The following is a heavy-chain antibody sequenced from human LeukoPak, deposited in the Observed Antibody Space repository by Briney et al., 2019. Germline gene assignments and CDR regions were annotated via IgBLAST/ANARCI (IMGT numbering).Heavy chain of an antibody. CDR3: ARGEDTAMVLGYYYMDV. D-gene: IGHD5-18*01. V-gene: IGHV7-4-1*02. CDR1: GYTFTGYY. J-gene: IGHJ6*03. Sequence: ASVKVSCKASGYTFTGYYMHWVRQAPGQGLEWMGWINTNTGNPTYAQGFTGRFVFSLDTSVSTAYLQISSLKAEDTAVYYCARGEDTAMVLGYYYMDVWGKGTTVTVSS. CDR2: INTNTGNP.